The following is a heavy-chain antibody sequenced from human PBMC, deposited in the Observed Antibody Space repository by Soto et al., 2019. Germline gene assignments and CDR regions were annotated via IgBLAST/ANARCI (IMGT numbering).Heavy chain of an antibody. CDR2: ISSDGRKT. D-gene: IGHD4-17*01. V-gene: IGHV3-30*04. J-gene: IGHJ4*02. CDR3: AIRYGGTSGLY. Sequence: QVHLVDSGGGVVQPGRSLRLSCAASGFIFSNYAMHWVRQAPGKGLEWVAVISSDGRKTFYADSVKGRFTISRDDSENTLYLQMSSLRDEDTAVYYCAIRYGGTSGLYWGQGTLVTVSS. CDR1: GFIFSNYA.